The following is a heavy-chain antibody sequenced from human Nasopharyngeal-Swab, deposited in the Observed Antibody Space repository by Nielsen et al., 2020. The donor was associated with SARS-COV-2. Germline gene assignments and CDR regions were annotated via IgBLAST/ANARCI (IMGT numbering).Heavy chain of an antibody. CDR1: GFTFSSHA. Sequence: GESLKISCVAPGFTFSSHAMSWVRQAPGKGLDWVSSISANGGNTYYADSVKGRVTISRDNSQNMLYLQMNSLSAEDTAVYHCAKDLYSDYYMDVWGKGTTVTVSS. D-gene: IGHD4-11*01. V-gene: IGHV3-23*01. CDR2: ISANGGNT. J-gene: IGHJ6*03. CDR3: AKDLYSDYYMDV.